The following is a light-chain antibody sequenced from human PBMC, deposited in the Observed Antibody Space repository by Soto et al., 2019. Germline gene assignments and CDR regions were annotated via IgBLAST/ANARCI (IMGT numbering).Light chain of an antibody. J-gene: IGKJ4*01. CDR1: QSISSY. V-gene: IGKV3-11*01. CDR2: DAS. Sequence: EIQLTQSPSTLSLSPGDRVTITCRASQSISSYLSWYQQKPGQAPRLLIYDASNRATGIPARFSGSGSGTDFTLTISSLQPEDFAAYYCQQRSNWHPLTFGGGTKVDIK. CDR3: QQRSNWHPLT.